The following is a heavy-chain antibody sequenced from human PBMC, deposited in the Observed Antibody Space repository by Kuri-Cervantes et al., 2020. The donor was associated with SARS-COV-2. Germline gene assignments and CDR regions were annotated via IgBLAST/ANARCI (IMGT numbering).Heavy chain of an antibody. CDR2: ISSSSYI. CDR3: ARVRNDYYYYYYMDV. CDR1: GFTFSSYS. Sequence: ETLSLTCAASGFTFSSYSMNWVRQAPGKGLEWVSSISSSSYIYYADSVKGRFTISRDNAKNSLYLQMNSLRAEDTAVYYCARVRNDYYYYYYMDVWGKGTTVTVSS. J-gene: IGHJ6*03. V-gene: IGHV3-21*01.